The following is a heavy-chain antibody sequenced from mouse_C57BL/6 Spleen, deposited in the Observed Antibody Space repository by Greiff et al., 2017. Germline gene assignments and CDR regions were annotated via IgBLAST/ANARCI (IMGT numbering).Heavy chain of an antibody. CDR3: TYDYDGRYYFDY. Sequence: EVKLMESGTVLARPGASVKMSCKTSGYTFTSYWMHWVKQRPGQGLEWIGAIYPGNSDTSYNQKFKGKAKLTAVTSASTAYMELISLTNEDSAVYYCTYDYDGRYYFDYWGQGTTLTVSS. CDR1: GYTFTSYW. V-gene: IGHV1-5*01. J-gene: IGHJ2*01. CDR2: IYPGNSDT. D-gene: IGHD2-4*01.